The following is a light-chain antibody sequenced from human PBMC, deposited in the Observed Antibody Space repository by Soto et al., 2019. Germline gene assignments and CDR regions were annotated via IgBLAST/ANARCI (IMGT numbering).Light chain of an antibody. CDR3: AAWDDSLTGHV. Sequence: QSVLPQPPSASGTPGQRGTISCSGSSSNIGGNTVSWYQQFPVTAPKLLIDTNNQRPSGVPDRFSGSKSDTSASLAISALQSDDEAHYYCAAWDDSLTGHVFGTGTKLTV. J-gene: IGLJ1*01. CDR2: TNN. V-gene: IGLV1-44*01. CDR1: SSNIGGNT.